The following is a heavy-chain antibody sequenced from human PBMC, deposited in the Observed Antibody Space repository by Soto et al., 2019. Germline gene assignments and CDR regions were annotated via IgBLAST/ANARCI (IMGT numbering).Heavy chain of an antibody. J-gene: IGHJ4*02. CDR2: IYYNGGT. CDR3: AAYTSGWSFDY. Sequence: SETLSLTCTVSGGSSSSGGDYWSWIRQSPGKGLEWIGYIYYNGGTNYNPSLKSRVTISVDTSKKQFSLKLSSVTAADTAVYYCAAYTSGWSFDYWGQGTLVTVSS. CDR1: GGSSSSGGDY. V-gene: IGHV4-61*08. D-gene: IGHD6-19*01.